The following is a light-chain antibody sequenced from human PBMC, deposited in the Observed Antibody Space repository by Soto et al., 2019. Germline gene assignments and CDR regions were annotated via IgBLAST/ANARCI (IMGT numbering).Light chain of an antibody. V-gene: IGKV3-20*01. CDR2: GAS. CDR1: QSVSSSY. Sequence: EIVLTQSPGTLSLSPGERATLSCRASQSVSSSYLAWYQQKPGQAPRLLIYGASSRATGIPDRFSGSGSGKDFTITIRRLEPEDCAVYYCQQYGSSPNAFGQGTKLKNK. CDR3: QQYGSSPNA. J-gene: IGKJ2*01.